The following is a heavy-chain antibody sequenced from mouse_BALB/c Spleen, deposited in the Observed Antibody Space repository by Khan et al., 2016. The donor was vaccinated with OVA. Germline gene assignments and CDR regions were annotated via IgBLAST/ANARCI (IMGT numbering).Heavy chain of an antibody. Sequence: VQLQESGPGLGAPSQSLSITCTVSGFSLSRYNIHWIRQPPGKSLEWLGMIWGGGGTDYNSTLKSRLSIRKDNSKSQVLLKMNSLQTDETAMYYCARAYYRYDGYYAMDYWGQGTSVTVSS. J-gene: IGHJ4*01. CDR1: GFSLSRYN. CDR2: IWGGGGT. D-gene: IGHD2-14*01. V-gene: IGHV2-6-4*01. CDR3: ARAYYRYDGYYAMDY.